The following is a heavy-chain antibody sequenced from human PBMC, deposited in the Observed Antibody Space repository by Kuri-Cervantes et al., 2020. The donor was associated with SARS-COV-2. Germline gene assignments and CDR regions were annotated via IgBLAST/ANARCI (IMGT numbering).Heavy chain of an antibody. CDR3: ARVTIEIVPAAILEASKAWFDP. V-gene: IGHV4-34*01. Sequence: SETLSLTCAVYGGSFRGYVWTWIRQSPGKGLEWIGEINHSGRTEYNPSLESRVTISVDTSKSQFALNLRSVTAADTAVYYCARVTIEIVPAAILEASKAWFDPWGQGTLVTVSS. J-gene: IGHJ5*02. CDR2: INHSGRT. CDR1: GGSFRGYV. D-gene: IGHD2-2*01.